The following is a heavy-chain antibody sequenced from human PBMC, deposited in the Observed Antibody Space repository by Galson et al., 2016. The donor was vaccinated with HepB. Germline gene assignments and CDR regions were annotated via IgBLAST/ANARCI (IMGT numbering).Heavy chain of an antibody. Sequence: SLRLSCAASGFTFSNAWMNWARQAPGKGLEWVGRIKNKLHGGTTDYAAPVKGRFTISRDDSKNTLYLQMNSLRAEDTAVYYCARNRGYSGYDAFDIWGQGTMVTVSS. V-gene: IGHV3-15*07. CDR1: GFTFSNAW. CDR2: IKNKLHGGTT. J-gene: IGHJ3*02. CDR3: ARNRGYSGYDAFDI. D-gene: IGHD5-12*01.